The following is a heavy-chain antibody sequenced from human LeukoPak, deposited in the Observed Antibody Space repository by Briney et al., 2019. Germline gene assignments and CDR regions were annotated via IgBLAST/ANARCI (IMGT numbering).Heavy chain of an antibody. CDR3: ARDCSSTSCLDY. J-gene: IGHJ4*02. CDR1: GGSISSYY. D-gene: IGHD2-2*01. V-gene: IGHV4-59*01. Sequence: SESLSLTCTVSGGSISSYYWSWIRQPPGKGLEWIGYIYYSGSTNYNPSLKSRVTISVDTSKNQFSLKLSSVTAADTAVYYCARDCSSTSCLDYWGQGTLVTVSS. CDR2: IYYSGST.